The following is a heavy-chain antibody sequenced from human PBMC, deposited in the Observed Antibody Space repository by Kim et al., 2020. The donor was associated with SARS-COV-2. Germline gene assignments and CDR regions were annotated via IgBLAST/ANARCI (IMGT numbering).Heavy chain of an antibody. J-gene: IGHJ5*02. Sequence: YYGDSVKGRFPISIDTSKKALYLQMSSLRAEDTAVYYCAKSRAVALDWFDPWGQGTLVTVSS. V-gene: IGHV3-23*05. D-gene: IGHD6-13*01. CDR3: AKSRAVALDWFDP.